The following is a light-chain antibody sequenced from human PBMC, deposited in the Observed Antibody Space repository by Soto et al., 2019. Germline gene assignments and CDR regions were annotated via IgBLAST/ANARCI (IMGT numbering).Light chain of an antibody. CDR1: QSVRSY. Sequence: EIVLTQSPATLSLSPGERATLYCRTGQSVRSYLAWYQQKPGQAPRLLIHDASSRATGIPARFSGSGSGTDFTLTISSLEPEDFAVYYCQQRTNWPSSTFGQGTRLEIK. CDR2: DAS. J-gene: IGKJ5*01. CDR3: QQRTNWPSST. V-gene: IGKV3-11*01.